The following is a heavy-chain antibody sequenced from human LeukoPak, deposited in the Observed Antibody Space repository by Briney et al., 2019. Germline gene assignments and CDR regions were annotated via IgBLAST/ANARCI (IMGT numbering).Heavy chain of an antibody. J-gene: IGHJ3*02. D-gene: IGHD1-26*01. CDR2: ISSSGSTI. V-gene: IGHV3-48*03. CDR1: GFTFSSYE. Sequence: PGGSLRLSCAASGFTFSSYEMNWVRQAPGKWLEWVSYISSSGSTIYYADSVKGRFTISRDNAKNSLYLQMNSLRAEDTSVYYCARGGRGHPGDIWGKGTMVTVSS. CDR3: ARGGRGHPGDI.